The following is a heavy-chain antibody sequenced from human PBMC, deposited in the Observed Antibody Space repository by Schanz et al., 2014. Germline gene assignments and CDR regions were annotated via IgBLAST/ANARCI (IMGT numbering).Heavy chain of an antibody. CDR2: IKSKTDGGTT. CDR1: GFTFSTYW. D-gene: IGHD6-19*01. V-gene: IGHV3-15*01. Sequence: EVQLVESGGGLVQPGGSLRLSCAASGFTFSTYWMHWVRQAPGKGLVWVGRIKSKTDGGTTDYAAPVKGRFTISRDDSKNTLFLQMNSLKTEDTAVYYCTTYCDGGCAIDNWGQGALVTVSS. J-gene: IGHJ4*02. CDR3: TTYCDGGCAIDN.